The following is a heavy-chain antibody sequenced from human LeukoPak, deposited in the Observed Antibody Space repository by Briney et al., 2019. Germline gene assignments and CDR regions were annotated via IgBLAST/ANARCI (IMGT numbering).Heavy chain of an antibody. CDR2: IDARSGIT. Sequence: RGSLRLSCAASGFTFTIFGLNWVRQAPGKGPEWVSYIDARSGITYYADSVQGRFTISRDNAKESVFLQMNSLRADDTAVYYCARTYDFGRGPPGDAFDNWGPGTSVIVSS. J-gene: IGHJ3*02. CDR3: ARTYDFGRGPPGDAFDN. CDR1: GFTFTIFG. D-gene: IGHD3-3*01. V-gene: IGHV3-48*01.